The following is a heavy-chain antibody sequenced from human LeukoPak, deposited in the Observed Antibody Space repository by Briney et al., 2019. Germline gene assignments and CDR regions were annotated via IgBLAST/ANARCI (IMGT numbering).Heavy chain of an antibody. V-gene: IGHV1-8*01. CDR3: ARGQLLWFGELLPMHYYYYGMDV. CDR2: MNPNSGNT. D-gene: IGHD3-10*01. J-gene: IGHJ6*02. CDR1: GYTFTSYD. Sequence: GASVKVSCKASGYTFTSYDINWVRQATGQGLEWMGWMNPNSGNTGYAQKFQGRVTMTRNTSISTAYMELSSPRSEDTAVYYCARGQLLWFGELLPMHYYYYGMDVWGQGTTVTVSS.